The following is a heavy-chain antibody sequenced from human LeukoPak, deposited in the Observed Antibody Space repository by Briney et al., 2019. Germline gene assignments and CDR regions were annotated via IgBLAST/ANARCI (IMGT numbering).Heavy chain of an antibody. CDR1: GFTFNDYY. CDR3: ARVQDGSSWYEYFQH. Sequence: PGGSLRLSCAASGFTFNDYYMSWIRQAPGKGLEWVSYISSIGSTRYYADSVKGRFTISRDNAKNSLYLQMNSLRAEDTAVYYCARVQDGSSWYEYFQHWGQGTLVTVSS. D-gene: IGHD6-13*01. V-gene: IGHV3-11*04. J-gene: IGHJ1*01. CDR2: ISSIGSTR.